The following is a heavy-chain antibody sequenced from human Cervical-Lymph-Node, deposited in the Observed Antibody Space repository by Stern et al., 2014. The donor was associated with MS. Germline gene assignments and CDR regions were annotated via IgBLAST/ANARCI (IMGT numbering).Heavy chain of an antibody. V-gene: IGHV3-33*05. J-gene: IGHJ4*02. CDR2: ISYEGRNT. D-gene: IGHD6-19*01. CDR1: GFIFSNHG. Sequence: VQLVESGGGVVQPGRPLRLSCVASGFIFSNHGMHWVRQAPGKGLEGVAGISYEGRNTYYADSVKGRFTISRETSKNTLYLQMASLRAEDTAVFYCARDFSSSAWHYFDYWGQGALVTVSS. CDR3: ARDFSSSAWHYFDY.